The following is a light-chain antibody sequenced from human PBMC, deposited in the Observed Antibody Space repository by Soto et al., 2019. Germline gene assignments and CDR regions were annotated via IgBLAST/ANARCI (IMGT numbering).Light chain of an antibody. V-gene: IGLV2-8*01. CDR2: EVS. CDR1: SGDVGGYNY. J-gene: IGLJ2*01. Sequence: QSALTQPPSASGSPGQSVTISCTGTSGDVGGYNYVSWYQQHPGKAPKLMIYEVSKRPSGVPDRFSGSKSGNTASLTVSGLQAEDEADYYCCSYAGSNNLVFGGGTKLTVL. CDR3: CSYAGSNNLV.